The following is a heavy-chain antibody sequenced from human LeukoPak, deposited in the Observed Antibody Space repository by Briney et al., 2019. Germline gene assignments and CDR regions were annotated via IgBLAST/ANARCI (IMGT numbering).Heavy chain of an antibody. CDR2: ISYDGSNK. J-gene: IGHJ4*02. Sequence: GGSLRLSCAASGFTFSSYGMHWVRQAPGKGLEWGAVISYDGSNKYYADSVKGRFTIPRDNSKNTLYLQMNSLRAEDTAVYYCAKGFNSWIQLWSFDYWGQGTLVTVSS. CDR1: GFTFSSYG. V-gene: IGHV3-30*18. CDR3: AKGFNSWIQLWSFDY. D-gene: IGHD5-18*01.